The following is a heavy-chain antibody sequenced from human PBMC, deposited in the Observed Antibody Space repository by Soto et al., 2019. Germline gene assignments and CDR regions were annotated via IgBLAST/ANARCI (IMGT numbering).Heavy chain of an antibody. V-gene: IGHV3-23*01. J-gene: IGHJ4*02. CDR2: VSGGSGVT. CDR1: GFSFSTYG. D-gene: IGHD4-17*01. CDR3: TRWNGYGDL. Sequence: EMQLLESGGGLVQPGGSLRLSCVVSGFSFSTYGVTWVRQAPGKGLEWVCGVSGGSGVTHYTDSVKGRFTISGDDSKNTVYLQMHSLRGEDTAVYYGTRWNGYGDLWGQGTLVTVSS.